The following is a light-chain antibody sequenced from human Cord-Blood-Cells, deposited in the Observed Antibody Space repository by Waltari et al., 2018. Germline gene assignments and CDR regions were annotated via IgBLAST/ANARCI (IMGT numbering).Light chain of an antibody. CDR3: QQRSNWQIT. CDR1: QSVSSY. J-gene: IGKJ5*01. V-gene: IGKV3-11*01. Sequence: EIVLTQSPATLSLSPGERATLPCRASQSVSSYLAWYQQKPGQAPRLLIYDASNMATGIPARFSGSGSGTDFTLTISSLEPEDFAVYYCQQRSNWQITFGQGTRLEIK. CDR2: DAS.